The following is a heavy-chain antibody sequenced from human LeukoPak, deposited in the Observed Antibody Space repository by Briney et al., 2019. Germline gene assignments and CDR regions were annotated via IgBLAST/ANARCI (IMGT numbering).Heavy chain of an antibody. J-gene: IGHJ4*02. CDR1: GGSFSGYY. Sequence: LEILSLTCAVYGGSFSGYYWSWIRQPPGKGLEWIGEINHSGSTNYNPSLKSRVTISVDTSKNQFSLKLSSVTAADTAVYYCAVGDGYNYEDYFDYWGQGTLVTVSS. CDR3: AVGDGYNYEDYFDY. D-gene: IGHD5-24*01. V-gene: IGHV4-34*01. CDR2: INHSGST.